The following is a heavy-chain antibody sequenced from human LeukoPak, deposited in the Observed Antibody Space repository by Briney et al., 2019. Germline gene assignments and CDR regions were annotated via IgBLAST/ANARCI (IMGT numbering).Heavy chain of an antibody. CDR2: IYNGRNT. V-gene: IGHV4-59*08. Sequence: SETLSLTCSASGASTSSRYWSWIRQSPGRTLEWIGHIYNGRNTKYNPSLTSRVTISVDTSKNQFSLSLTSVTAADTAIYYCAQTAGWPGFDFWGPGALVTVSS. J-gene: IGHJ4*02. D-gene: IGHD6-19*01. CDR3: AQTAGWPGFDF. CDR1: GASTSSRY.